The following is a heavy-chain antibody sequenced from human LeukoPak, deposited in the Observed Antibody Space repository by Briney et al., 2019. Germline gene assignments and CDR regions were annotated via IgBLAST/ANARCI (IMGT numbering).Heavy chain of an antibody. CDR2: IYYSGST. CDR3: ARGGYSGYEPYYFDY. V-gene: IGHV4-61*01. J-gene: IGHJ4*02. CDR1: GYPISSGYY. D-gene: IGHD5-12*01. Sequence: PSATLSLTCSVSGYPISSGYYWGLIRQPPGKGLEWIGYIYYSGSTNYNPSLKSRVTISVDTSKNQFSLKLSSVTAADTAVYYCARGGYSGYEPYYFDYWGQGTLVTVSS.